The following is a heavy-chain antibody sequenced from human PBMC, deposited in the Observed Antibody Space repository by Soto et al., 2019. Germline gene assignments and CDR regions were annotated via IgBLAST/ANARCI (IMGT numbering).Heavy chain of an antibody. Sequence: QVQLQESGPGLVKPSQTLSLTCTVSGGSISSGGYYWSWIRQHPGKGLEWIGYIYYSGSTYYNPSLRSRVTISVDTSKNQFSLKLSSVTAADTAVYYCARDSSGSYPAFDYWGQGTLVTVSS. CDR2: IYYSGST. V-gene: IGHV4-31*03. J-gene: IGHJ4*02. D-gene: IGHD1-26*01. CDR1: GGSISSGGYY. CDR3: ARDSSGSYPAFDY.